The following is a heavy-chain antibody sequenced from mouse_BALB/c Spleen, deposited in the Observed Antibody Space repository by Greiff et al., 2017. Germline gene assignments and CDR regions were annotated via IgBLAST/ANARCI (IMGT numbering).Heavy chain of an antibody. Sequence: EVQGVESGGGLVQPGGSRKLSCAASGFTFSSFGMHWVRQAPEKGLEWVAYISSGSSTIYYADTVKGRFTISRDNPKNTLFLQMTSLRSEDTAMYYCARSGANGDYYCDYWGQGTTRTVSS. V-gene: IGHV5-17*02. CDR1: GFTFSSFG. CDR2: ISSGSSTI. J-gene: IGHJ2*01. CDR3: ARSGANGDYYCDY. D-gene: IGHD4-1*01.